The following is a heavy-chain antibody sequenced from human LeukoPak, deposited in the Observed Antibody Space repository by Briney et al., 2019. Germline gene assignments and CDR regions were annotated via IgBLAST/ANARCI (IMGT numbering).Heavy chain of an antibody. Sequence: GGSLRLSCAASGFTFSSHNMSWVRQAPGKGLEWVSAISGSGVSTYYADSVKGRFTISRDNSKNTLYLQMNSLTAEDTAIYYCAKAPANYVDTAMGTFDYWGQGTLVTVSS. CDR3: AKAPANYVDTAMGTFDY. J-gene: IGHJ4*02. D-gene: IGHD5-18*01. CDR1: GFTFSSHN. V-gene: IGHV3-23*01. CDR2: ISGSGVST.